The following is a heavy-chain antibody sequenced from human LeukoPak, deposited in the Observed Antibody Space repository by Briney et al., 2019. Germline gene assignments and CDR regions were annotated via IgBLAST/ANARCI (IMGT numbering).Heavy chain of an antibody. V-gene: IGHV4-59*01. J-gene: IGHJ4*02. CDR1: GSSISSYY. CDR3: ARVGYYDSSGYYTDDY. CDR2: IYYSGST. D-gene: IGHD3-22*01. Sequence: PSETLSLTCTVSGSSISSYYWSWIRQPPGKGLEWIGYIYYSGSTNYNPSLKSRVTISVDTSKNQFSLKLSSVTAADTAVYYCARVGYYDSSGYYTDDYWGQGTLVTVSS.